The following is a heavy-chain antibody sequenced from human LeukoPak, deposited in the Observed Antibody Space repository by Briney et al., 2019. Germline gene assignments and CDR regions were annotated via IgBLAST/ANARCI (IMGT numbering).Heavy chain of an antibody. CDR1: GYTFTRYY. Sequence: ASVKVSCKASGYTFTRYYMHSVRQAPGQGLEWMGLINPSGGSTNYAQKFQGRVTMTTDTPTSTAYMELRSLRSDDTAVYYCAGGPGGSYETFDYGGQGTLVTVSS. J-gene: IGHJ4*02. V-gene: IGHV1-46*01. D-gene: IGHD1-26*01. CDR2: INPSGGST. CDR3: AGGPGGSYETFDY.